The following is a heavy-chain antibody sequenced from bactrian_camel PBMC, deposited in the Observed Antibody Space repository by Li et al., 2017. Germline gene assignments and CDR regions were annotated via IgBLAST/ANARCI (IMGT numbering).Heavy chain of an antibody. J-gene: IGHJ4*01. CDR3: AARPVNTRACVAGGRYEFGY. D-gene: IGHD1*01. CDR1: GFTFRLYG. V-gene: IGHV3S44*01. Sequence: VQLVESGGGSVQPGGSLRLSCTASGFTFRLYGMSWVRQAPGKEREGVAAIGMDGRTSAADSVKGRFTISKDNAKNTLYLQMDNLQPEDTAVYYCAARPVNTRACVAGGRYEFGYWGQGTQVTVS. CDR2: IGMDGRT.